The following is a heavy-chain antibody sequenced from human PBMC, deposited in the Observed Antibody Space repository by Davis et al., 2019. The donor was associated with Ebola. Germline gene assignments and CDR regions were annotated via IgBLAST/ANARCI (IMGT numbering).Heavy chain of an antibody. J-gene: IGHJ6*04. V-gene: IGHV3-9*01. CDR1: GFIFDDFA. CDR2: ISWNSGSV. CDR3: AKEAYSSSWGGPNYGMDV. D-gene: IGHD6-13*01. Sequence: SLKISCEASGFIFDDFAMHWVRQAPGKGLEWVSAISWNSGSVGYADSVTGRFTISRDNAKNCPYLEMKSLRAEDTALYYCAKEAYSSSWGGPNYGMDVWGKGTTVTVSS.